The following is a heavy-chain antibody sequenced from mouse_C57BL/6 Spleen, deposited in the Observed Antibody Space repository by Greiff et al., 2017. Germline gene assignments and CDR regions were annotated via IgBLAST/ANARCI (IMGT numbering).Heavy chain of an antibody. J-gene: IGHJ2*01. CDR1: GYTFTSYW. D-gene: IGHD1-1*01. CDR3: AREFITTAHYFDY. Sequence: VQLQQPGPELVKPGASVKLSCKASGYTFTSYWMHWVKQRPGQGLEWIGNINPSNGGTNYNEKFKSKATLTVDKSSSTAYMQLSSLTSEDSAVYYCAREFITTAHYFDYWGQGTTLTVSS. V-gene: IGHV1-53*01. CDR2: INPSNGGT.